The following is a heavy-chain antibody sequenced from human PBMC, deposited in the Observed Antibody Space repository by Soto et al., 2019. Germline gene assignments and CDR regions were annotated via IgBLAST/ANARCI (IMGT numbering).Heavy chain of an antibody. CDR1: GYTFTSYG. CDR3: ARVKGSGYHNWFDP. CDR2: ISAYNGNT. D-gene: IGHD3-22*01. J-gene: IGHJ5*02. V-gene: IGHV1-18*01. Sequence: GASVKVSCKASGYTFTSYGISWVRQAPGQGLEWMGWISAYNGNTNYAQKLQGRVTMTTDTSTSTAYMEPRSLRSDDTAVYYCARVKGSGYHNWFDPWGQGTLVTVSS.